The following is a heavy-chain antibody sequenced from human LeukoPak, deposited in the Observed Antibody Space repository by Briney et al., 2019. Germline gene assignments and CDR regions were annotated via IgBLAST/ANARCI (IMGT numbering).Heavy chain of an antibody. J-gene: IGHJ5*02. V-gene: IGHV4-4*02. CDR3: ARDRYSSALGWFDP. Sequence: PSETLSLTCAVSGGSISSSNWWSWVRQPPGKGLEWIGEIYHSGSTNYNPSLKSRVTISVDKSKNQFSLKLSSVTAADTAVYYCARDRYSSALGWFDPWGQGTLVTVSS. D-gene: IGHD6-19*01. CDR1: GGSISSSNW. CDR2: IYHSGST.